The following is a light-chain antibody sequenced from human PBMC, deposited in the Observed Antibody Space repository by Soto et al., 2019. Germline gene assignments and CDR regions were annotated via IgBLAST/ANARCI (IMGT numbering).Light chain of an antibody. Sequence: QSVRTQPPSASGTPGQRVTISCSGSSSNIESNTVTWYQQLPGTAPKLVIYSNYDRPSGVPDRFSGSTSGTSASLVIRGLQSEDEADYYCAAWDDILNGDVFGGGTKVTVL. CDR1: SSNIESNT. V-gene: IGLV1-44*01. CDR3: AAWDDILNGDV. CDR2: SNY. J-gene: IGLJ1*01.